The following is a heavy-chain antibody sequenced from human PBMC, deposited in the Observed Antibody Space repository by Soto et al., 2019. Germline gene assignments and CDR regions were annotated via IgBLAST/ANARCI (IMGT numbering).Heavy chain of an antibody. J-gene: IGHJ4*02. Sequence: QVQLVQSGAELKKPGSSVNVSCAASGGTFKTYTINWVRQAPGQGLEWIGQIIPMYDSANYAQRFQGRVTISADKSTNIAYMERGGLGAEDTALFYWATWRPYRGSYCFNYGGQETLVSV. CDR3: ATWRPYRGSYCFNY. D-gene: IGHD3-10*01. CDR2: IIPMYDSA. CDR1: GGTFKTYT. V-gene: IGHV1-69*06.